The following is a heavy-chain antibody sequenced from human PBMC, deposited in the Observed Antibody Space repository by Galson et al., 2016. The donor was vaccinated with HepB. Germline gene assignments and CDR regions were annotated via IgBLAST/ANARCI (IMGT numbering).Heavy chain of an antibody. D-gene: IGHD6-19*01. CDR2: ISGREDTT. J-gene: IGHJ4*02. CDR1: GFIFSSYA. CDR3: APSMGVGWVFYY. Sequence: SLRLSCAASGFIFSSYAMSWVRQAPGKGLEWVSSISGREDTTEYTDAVKGRFTISRDNSKNTLYLQMNSLRAEDTAVDYCAPSMGVGWVFYYWAREPWSPSPQ. V-gene: IGHV3-23*01.